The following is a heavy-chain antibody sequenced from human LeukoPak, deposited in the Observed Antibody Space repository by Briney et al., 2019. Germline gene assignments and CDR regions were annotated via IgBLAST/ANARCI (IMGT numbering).Heavy chain of an antibody. CDR2: IYYTGT. D-gene: IGHD3-10*01. V-gene: IGHV4-59*02. CDR1: GGSVTDYY. Sequence: SETLSLTCTVSGGSVTDYYWSWIRQSPGKGLEWIGYIYYTGTSYNPSLKSRVTISADTSKNQFSLKLISVTAADTAVYYCARPNTRRYYGSGSYPRAFDIWGQGTMVTVSS. J-gene: IGHJ3*02. CDR3: ARPNTRRYYGSGSYPRAFDI.